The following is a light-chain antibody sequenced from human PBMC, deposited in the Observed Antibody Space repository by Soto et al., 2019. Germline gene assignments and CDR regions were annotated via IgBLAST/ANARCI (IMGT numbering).Light chain of an antibody. CDR3: QQYGNSPYT. CDR1: QSVSSSY. Sequence: EIVLTQSPGTLSLSPGERATLSCRASQSVSSSYLAWYQQKPGQAPRLLIYGASSRATGIPDRFSGSGSGTDFTVTISRLEPEDCAVYYCQQYGNSPYTFGQGTKLEIK. J-gene: IGKJ2*01. V-gene: IGKV3-20*01. CDR2: GAS.